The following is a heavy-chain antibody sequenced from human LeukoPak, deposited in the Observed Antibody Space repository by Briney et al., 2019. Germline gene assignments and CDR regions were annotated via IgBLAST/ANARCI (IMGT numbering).Heavy chain of an antibody. V-gene: IGHV4-39*01. CDR1: GFTFSSYE. J-gene: IGHJ4*02. CDR2: IYYSGST. D-gene: IGHD4-11*01. Sequence: PGGSLRLSCAASGFTFSSYEMNWIRQPPGKGLEWIGSIYYSGSTYYNPSLKSRVTISVDTSKNQFSLKLSSVTAADTAVYYCAGLRTTPIDYWGQGTLVTVSS. CDR3: AGLRTTPIDY.